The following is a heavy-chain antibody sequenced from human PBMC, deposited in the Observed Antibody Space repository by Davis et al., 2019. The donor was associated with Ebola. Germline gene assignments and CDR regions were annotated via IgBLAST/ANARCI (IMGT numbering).Heavy chain of an antibody. CDR3: AREGGGWYHRLDY. V-gene: IGHV4-34*01. CDR1: GGSFSGYY. Sequence: PSETLSLTCAVYGGSFSGYYWSWIRQPPGKGLEWIGEINHSGSTNYNPSLKSRVTISVDTSKTQFSLKLSSLTAADTAVYYCAREGGGWYHRLDYWGQGTPVTVSS. D-gene: IGHD6-19*01. CDR2: INHSGST. J-gene: IGHJ4*02.